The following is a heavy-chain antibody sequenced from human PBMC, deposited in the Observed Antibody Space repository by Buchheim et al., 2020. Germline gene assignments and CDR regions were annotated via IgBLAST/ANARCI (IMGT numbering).Heavy chain of an antibody. CDR1: GGSFSGYY. CDR2: INPSGST. J-gene: IGHJ2*01. V-gene: IGHV4-34*01. Sequence: QVQLQQWGAGLLKPSETLSLTCAVYGGSFSGYYWSWIRQTPGKGLEWIGEINPSGSTNYNPSLKSRVTISVDTSKNQFPLKLSSVTAADTAVYYCARGHRFVVTAMHYWYFDLWGRGTL. D-gene: IGHD2-21*02. CDR3: ARGHRFVVTAMHYWYFDL.